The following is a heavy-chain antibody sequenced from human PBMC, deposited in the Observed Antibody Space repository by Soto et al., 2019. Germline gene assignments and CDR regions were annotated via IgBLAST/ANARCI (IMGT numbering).Heavy chain of an antibody. CDR1: GYTLNEVA. Sequence: QVQLVQSGAEVKKPGASVKVSCKVSGYTLNEVAMHWVRQAPGKGLEWLGGFDPYEAETIYAQHFQGRVTMTEDTSTNTVDMELSSLRSEDTALYFCTTYHGDYNFDHWGQGTLVTVSS. J-gene: IGHJ5*02. CDR2: FDPYEAET. V-gene: IGHV1-24*01. CDR3: TTYHGDYNFDH. D-gene: IGHD4-17*01.